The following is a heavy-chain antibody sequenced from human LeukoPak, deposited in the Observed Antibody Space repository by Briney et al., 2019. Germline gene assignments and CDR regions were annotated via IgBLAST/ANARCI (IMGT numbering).Heavy chain of an antibody. CDR1: GGSISSYY. CDR3: AITDCSGGSCYSRRLNY. Sequence: PSETLSLTCTVSGGSISSYYWSWIRQPPGKGLEWIGEINHSGSTNYNPSPKSRVTISVDTSKNQFSLKLSSVTAADTAVYYCAITDCSGGSCYSRRLNYWGQGTLVTVSS. D-gene: IGHD2-15*01. J-gene: IGHJ4*02. V-gene: IGHV4-34*01. CDR2: INHSGST.